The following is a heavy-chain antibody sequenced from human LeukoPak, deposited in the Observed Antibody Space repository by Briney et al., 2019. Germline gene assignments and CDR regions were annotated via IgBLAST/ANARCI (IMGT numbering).Heavy chain of an antibody. V-gene: IGHV3-48*03. CDR1: GFTFGSYE. J-gene: IGHJ4*02. Sequence: GGSLRLSCAASGFTFGSYEMNWVRQAPGKGLEWVSYISSSGSNTYYADPVKGRFTISRDNAKNSLYLQMNSLRAEDTAVYYCAGDYYDSSGYFLGVYWGQGTLVTVSS. CDR2: ISSSGSNT. CDR3: AGDYYDSSGYFLGVY. D-gene: IGHD3-22*01.